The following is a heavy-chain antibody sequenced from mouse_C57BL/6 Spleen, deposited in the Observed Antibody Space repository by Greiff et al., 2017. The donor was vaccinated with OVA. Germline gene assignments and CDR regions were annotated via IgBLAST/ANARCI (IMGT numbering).Heavy chain of an antibody. CDR1: GYTFTSYW. CDR2: INPSNGGT. J-gene: IGHJ2*01. V-gene: IGHV1-53*01. D-gene: IGHD1-1*01. CDR3: ARVGITTVVEYYFDY. Sequence: QVQLQQPGTELVKPGASVKLSCKASGYTFTSYWMHWVKQRPGQGLEWIGNINPSNGGTNYNEKFKSKATLTVDKSSSTAYMQLSSLTAEDSADYYCARVGITTVVEYYFDYWGQGTTLTVSS.